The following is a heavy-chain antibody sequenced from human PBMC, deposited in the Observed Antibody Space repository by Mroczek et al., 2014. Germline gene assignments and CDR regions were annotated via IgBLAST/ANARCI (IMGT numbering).Heavy chain of an antibody. CDR1: GGSISSSSYY. Sequence: QVQLQESGPGLVKPSETLSLTCTVSGGSISSSSYYWGWIRQPPGKGLEWIGSIYYSGSTYYNPSLKSRVTISVDTSKNQFSLKLSSVTAADTAVYYCARHGSPIFGVVSSTFDYWGQGTLVTVSS. J-gene: IGHJ4*02. D-gene: IGHD3-3*01. V-gene: IGHV4-39*01. CDR3: ARHGSPIFGVVSSTFDY. CDR2: IYYSGST.